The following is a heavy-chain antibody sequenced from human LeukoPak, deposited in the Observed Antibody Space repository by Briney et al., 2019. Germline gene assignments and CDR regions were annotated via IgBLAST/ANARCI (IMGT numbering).Heavy chain of an antibody. D-gene: IGHD5-12*01. CDR3: ARDQGYGPYFDY. CDR2: IKQDGSEK. V-gene: IGHV3-7*01. Sequence: PGGSLRLSCVASGFTFSGYWISWVRQAPGKGLEWVANIKQDGSEKYYVDSVKGRFTISRDNAKNSLFLQMNSLRAEDTAVYYCARDQGYGPYFDYWGQGTLGTVSS. CDR1: GFTFSGYW. J-gene: IGHJ4*02.